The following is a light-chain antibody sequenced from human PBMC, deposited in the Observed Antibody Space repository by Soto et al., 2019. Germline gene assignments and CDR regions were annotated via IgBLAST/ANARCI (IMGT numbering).Light chain of an antibody. CDR3: QQRHMWPIT. CDR2: DAY. CDR1: QSVSSN. Sequence: EIVLTQSPGTLSLSPGERATLSCRASQSVSSNLAWYQQKPGQAPRLIIYDAYNRATGIPPRFSGSGSGTEFTLTISSLEPEDSEVYYCQQRHMWPITFGQGTRLEIK. J-gene: IGKJ5*01. V-gene: IGKV3-11*01.